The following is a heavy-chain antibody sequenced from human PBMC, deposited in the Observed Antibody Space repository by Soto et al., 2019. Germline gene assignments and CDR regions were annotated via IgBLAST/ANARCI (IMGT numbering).Heavy chain of an antibody. CDR1: GGSISSYY. J-gene: IGHJ5*02. V-gene: IGHV4-59*01. D-gene: IGHD3-3*01. CDR2: IYYSGST. CDR3: ARRSGYYKNWFDP. Sequence: SETLSLTCTVSGGSISSYYWSWIRQPPGKGLEWIGYIYYSGSTNYNPSLKSRVTISVDTSKNQFSLKLSSVTAADTAVYYCARRSGYYKNWFDPWGQGTLVTVSS.